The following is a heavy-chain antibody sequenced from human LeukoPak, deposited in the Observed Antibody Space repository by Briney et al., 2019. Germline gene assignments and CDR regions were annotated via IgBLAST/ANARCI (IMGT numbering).Heavy chain of an antibody. Sequence: GGSLRLSCAASGFTFSSYGMHWVRQAPGKGLEWVAFIRYDGSNKYYAESVKGRFTISRDNSKNTLYLQMNSLRAEDTAVYYCAKVASIAAAPDYWGQGTLVTVSS. CDR3: AKVASIAAAPDY. D-gene: IGHD6-13*01. J-gene: IGHJ4*02. CDR2: IRYDGSNK. CDR1: GFTFSSYG. V-gene: IGHV3-30*02.